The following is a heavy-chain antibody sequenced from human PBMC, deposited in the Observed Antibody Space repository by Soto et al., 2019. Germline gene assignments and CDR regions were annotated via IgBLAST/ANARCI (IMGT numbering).Heavy chain of an antibody. Sequence: EVQLLESGGTLVQPGGSLTLSCAASGFTFSTYAMAWVRQAPGKGLEWVSGVSASGLNTDYADPVKGRFYISRDNSKNTVSLHMNRLRAEDTALYYCANDRPRRTSGYFVDYWGQGTPVTVSS. D-gene: IGHD5-18*01. J-gene: IGHJ4*02. V-gene: IGHV3-23*01. CDR3: ANDRPRRTSGYFVDY. CDR2: VSASGLNT. CDR1: GFTFSTYA.